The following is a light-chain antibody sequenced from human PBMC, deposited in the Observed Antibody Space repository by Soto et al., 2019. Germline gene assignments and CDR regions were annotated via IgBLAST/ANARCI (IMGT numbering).Light chain of an antibody. CDR3: QQYNNWPPIT. CDR1: QSVSSN. CDR2: GAS. Sequence: EIVMTQSPATLSVSPGERATLFFRASQSVSSNLAWYQQKPGQAPRLLIYGASTRATGIPARFSGSGSGTEFTLTISSLQSEDFAVYYCQQYNNWPPITCGQGTRLEIK. V-gene: IGKV3-15*01. J-gene: IGKJ5*01.